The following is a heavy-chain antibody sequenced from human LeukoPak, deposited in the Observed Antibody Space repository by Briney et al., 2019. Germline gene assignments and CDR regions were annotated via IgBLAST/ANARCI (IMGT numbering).Heavy chain of an antibody. J-gene: IGHJ4*02. CDR3: ARNPPYCTSTSCYNDY. D-gene: IGHD2-2*02. CDR1: GYTFTIYY. V-gene: IGHV1-2*02. Sequence: ASVKVSCKPSGYTFTIYYMHWVRQAAGQELEWMGWINPNSGATSYAQRFQGRITMTRDTSISTAYMELSGLTSDDPAVYYCARNPPYCTSTSCYNDYWGQGTLVTVSS. CDR2: INPNSGAT.